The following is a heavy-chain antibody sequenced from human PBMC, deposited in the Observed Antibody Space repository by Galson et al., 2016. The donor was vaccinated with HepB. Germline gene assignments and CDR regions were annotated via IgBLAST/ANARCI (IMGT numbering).Heavy chain of an antibody. V-gene: IGHV3-23*01. CDR1: GFTFTNYA. CDR2: ISGSTANR. D-gene: IGHD3-3*01. Sequence: SLRLSCAASGFTFTNYAMTWVRQAPGKGLEWVSGISGSTANRFYADSVKGRFTISRDNAKKMLYLQMNSLGAEDTAVYYCAKAFVEWTYGMDVWGQGTTVTVS. J-gene: IGHJ6*02. CDR3: AKAFVEWTYGMDV.